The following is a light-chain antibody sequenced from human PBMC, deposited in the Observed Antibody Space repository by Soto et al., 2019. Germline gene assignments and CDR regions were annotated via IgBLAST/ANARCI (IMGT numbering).Light chain of an antibody. J-gene: IGLJ2*01. Sequence: QSALTQPASVSGSPGQSITISCTGTISDVGGYNYVSWYLHHPGKAPKLMIYEVSNRPSGVSNRFSGSKSGNTASLTISGLQAEDEANYYCLSYTSSTTYVVFGGGTKLTVL. CDR2: EVS. CDR3: LSYTSSTTYVV. CDR1: ISDVGGYNY. V-gene: IGLV2-14*01.